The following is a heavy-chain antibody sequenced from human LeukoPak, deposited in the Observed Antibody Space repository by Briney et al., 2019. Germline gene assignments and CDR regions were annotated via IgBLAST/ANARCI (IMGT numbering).Heavy chain of an antibody. V-gene: IGHV3-33*01. D-gene: IGHD3-10*01. CDR3: ARDRGSGGMDGFDI. CDR2: IWHDGSNK. Sequence: GRSLRLSCEASGFNFSSHGMHWVRQAPGKGLEWVSVIWHDGSNKYYADYVKGRFTISIDKSKNTLYLQMNSLTAEDTAVYYCARDRGSGGMDGFDIWGQGTTVTVSS. J-gene: IGHJ3*02. CDR1: GFNFSSHG.